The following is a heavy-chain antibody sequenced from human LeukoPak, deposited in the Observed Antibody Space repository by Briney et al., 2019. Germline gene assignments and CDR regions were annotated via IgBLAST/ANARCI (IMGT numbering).Heavy chain of an antibody. V-gene: IGHV3-23*01. D-gene: IGHD2-2*01. J-gene: IGHJ4*02. CDR3: VKGGQDCSPTTCYYD. CDR2: ISGSGST. CDR1: GYIFNSYA. Sequence: GGSLRLSCVASGYIFNSYAVSWVRQAPGKGLEWVSAISGSGSTYYADSVKGRFTIPRDNSKNTGYLQMNSLRAEDTAVYYCVKGGQDCSPTTCYYDWGQGTLVTVSS.